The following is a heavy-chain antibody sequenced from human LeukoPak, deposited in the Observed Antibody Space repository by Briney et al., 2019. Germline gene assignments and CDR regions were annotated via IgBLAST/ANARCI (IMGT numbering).Heavy chain of an antibody. J-gene: IGHJ6*03. Sequence: ASVKVSCKASGYTFTSYDINWVRQAPGQGLEWMASMNPNNGNTAYARKFQGRVTMTRDTSIGTAYLELSAPRSEDTAVYYCARLHWESGGIYFYYYMDVWGKGTTVTVSS. CDR1: GYTFTSYD. CDR3: ARLHWESGGIYFYYYMDV. V-gene: IGHV1-8*01. CDR2: MNPNNGNT. D-gene: IGHD3-16*01.